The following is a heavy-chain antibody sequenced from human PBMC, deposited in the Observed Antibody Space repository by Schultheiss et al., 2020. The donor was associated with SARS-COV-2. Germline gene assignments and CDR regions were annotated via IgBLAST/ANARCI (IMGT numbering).Heavy chain of an antibody. D-gene: IGHD2-15*01. CDR3: VRDHRWSFDS. V-gene: IGHV3-66*01. J-gene: IGHJ4*02. CDR2: FHPDDTT. CDR1: GFTVSNNY. Sequence: GGSLRLSCAASGFTVSNNYMSWVRQAPGKGLEWVSVFHPDDTTHYADSVKGRFSISRDNAKNSLSLQMNSLRDEDTAVYYCVRDHRWSFDSWGQGTLVTVSS.